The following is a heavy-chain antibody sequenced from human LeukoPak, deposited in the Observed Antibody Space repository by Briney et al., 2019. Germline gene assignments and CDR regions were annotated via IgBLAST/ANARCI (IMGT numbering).Heavy chain of an antibody. J-gene: IGHJ4*02. CDR3: ARGDSAEFDY. D-gene: IGHD3-16*01. CDR2: IYYSGST. CDR1: GGSISSSSYY. Sequence: SETLSLTCTVSGGSISSSSYYWGWIRQPPGKGLEWIGSIYYSGSTYYNPSLKSRVTISVDTSKNQFSLKLSSVTAADTAVYYCARGDSAEFDYWGQGTLVTVSS. V-gene: IGHV4-39*01.